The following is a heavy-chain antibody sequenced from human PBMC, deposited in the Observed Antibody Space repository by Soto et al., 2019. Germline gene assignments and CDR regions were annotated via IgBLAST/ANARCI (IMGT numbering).Heavy chain of an antibody. Sequence: GGSLRPSCAASGFTFSSYAMSWVRQAPGKGLEWVSAISGSGGSTYYADSVKGRFTISRDNSKNTLYLQMNSLRAEDTAVYYCAKGFYYDILTGLDYWGQGTLVTVSS. CDR1: GFTFSSYA. J-gene: IGHJ4*02. V-gene: IGHV3-23*01. D-gene: IGHD3-9*01. CDR2: ISGSGGST. CDR3: AKGFYYDILTGLDY.